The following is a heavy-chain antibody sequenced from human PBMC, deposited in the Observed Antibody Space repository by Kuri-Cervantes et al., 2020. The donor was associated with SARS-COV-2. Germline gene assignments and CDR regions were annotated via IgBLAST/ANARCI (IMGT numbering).Heavy chain of an antibody. D-gene: IGHD6-6*01. J-gene: IGHJ5*02. CDR1: GGTFSSYA. V-gene: IGHV1-69*10. Sequence: SSVPVSCKASGGTFSSYAISWVRQAPGQGLEWMGGIIPIFGIANYAQKLQGRVTMTTDTSTSTAYMELRSLRSDDTAVYYCAINIAARPGPYNWFDPWGQGTLVTVSS. CDR3: AINIAARPGPYNWFDP. CDR2: IIPIFGIA.